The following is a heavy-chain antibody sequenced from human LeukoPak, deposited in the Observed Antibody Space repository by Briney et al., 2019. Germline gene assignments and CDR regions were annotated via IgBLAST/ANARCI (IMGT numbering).Heavy chain of an antibody. V-gene: IGHV3-7*01. J-gene: IGHJ5*01. CDR2: IKDDGSKE. CDR3: ARDNYADYAKDS. D-gene: IGHD4-17*01. CDR1: GFTFSDYA. Sequence: GGSLRLSCTSSGFTFSDYAMSWVRQAPGKGLEWVANIKDDGSKEYYVDSVKGRFTISRDNAKSSLYLQMNSLRVDDTAVYYCARDNYADYAKDSWGQGTLVTVSS.